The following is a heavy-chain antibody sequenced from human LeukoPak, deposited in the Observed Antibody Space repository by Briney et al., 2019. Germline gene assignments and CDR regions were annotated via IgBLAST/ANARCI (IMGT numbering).Heavy chain of an antibody. CDR3: ARESQWSVDY. CDR1: GLTFSGYF. CDR2: ISSSGTNK. J-gene: IGHJ4*02. Sequence: GGSLRLSRAASGLTFSGYFMGWIRLAPGKGLEWISYISSSGTNKYYSDSVKGRFTISRDNAKDSLYLQMNSLRAEDTAVYYCARESQWSVDYWGQGTLVTVSS. V-gene: IGHV3-11*01. D-gene: IGHD2-15*01.